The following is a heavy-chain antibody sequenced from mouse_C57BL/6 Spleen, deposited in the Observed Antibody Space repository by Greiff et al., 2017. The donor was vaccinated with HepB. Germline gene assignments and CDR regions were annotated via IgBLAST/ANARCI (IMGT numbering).Heavy chain of an antibody. CDR3: ADVGGTYED. CDR2: INPSSGYT. J-gene: IGHJ2*01. Sequence: VQLQQPGADLAKPGASVKRSCKASGYTFTSNWMHWVKQRPGRGLEGIGYINPSSGYTKYNKKFKDKATLTEEKSTSKAYMKLGSLTYEDSAVYYCADVGGTYEDWGQGTTLTVSS. D-gene: IGHD5-1*01. CDR1: GYTFTSNW. V-gene: IGHV1-7*01.